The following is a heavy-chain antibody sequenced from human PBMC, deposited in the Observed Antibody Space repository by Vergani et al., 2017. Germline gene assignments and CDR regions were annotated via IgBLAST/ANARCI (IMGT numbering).Heavy chain of an antibody. CDR3: ARDTVTGSRYFDY. D-gene: IGHD6-19*01. CDR2: ISGSGGST. J-gene: IGHJ4*02. Sequence: EVQLLESGGGLVQPGGSLRLSCAASGFTFSSYAMSWVRQAPGKGLEWVSGISGSGGSTYYADSVKGRFTISRDNSKNTLYLQMNSLRAEDTAVYYCARDTVTGSRYFDYWGQGTLVTVSS. V-gene: IGHV3-23*01. CDR1: GFTFSSYA.